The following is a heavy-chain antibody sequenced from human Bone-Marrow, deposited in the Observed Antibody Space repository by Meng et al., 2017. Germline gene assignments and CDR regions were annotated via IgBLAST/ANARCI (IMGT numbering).Heavy chain of an antibody. CDR1: GFTFSSYG. D-gene: IGHD2-2*01. Sequence: GGSLRLSCAASGFTFSSYGMHWVRQAPGKGLEWVAVISYDGSNKYYADSVKGRFTISRDNSKNTLYLQMNSLRAEDTAVYYCARDPPCVYRCYASYFDYWGQGTLVTVSS. J-gene: IGHJ4*02. CDR2: ISYDGSNK. V-gene: IGHV3-30*19. CDR3: ARDPPCVYRCYASYFDY.